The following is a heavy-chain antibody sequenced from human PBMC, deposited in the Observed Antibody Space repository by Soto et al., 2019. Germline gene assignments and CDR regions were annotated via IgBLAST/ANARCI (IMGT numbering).Heavy chain of an antibody. Sequence: LRLSCAASGFTFSSYSMNWVRQAPGKGLEWVSSISSSSSYIYYADSVKGRFTISRDNAKNSVSLQMNSLRAEDTAVYYCAREYTAWPLAYGLDVWGQGTTVTVSS. D-gene: IGHD2-2*02. J-gene: IGHJ6*02. V-gene: IGHV3-21*01. CDR2: ISSSSSYI. CDR3: AREYTAWPLAYGLDV. CDR1: GFTFSSYS.